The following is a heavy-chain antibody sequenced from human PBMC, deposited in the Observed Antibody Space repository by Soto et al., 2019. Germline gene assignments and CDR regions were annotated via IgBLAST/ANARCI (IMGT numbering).Heavy chain of an antibody. V-gene: IGHV3-23*01. J-gene: IGHJ4*02. CDR2: ITGSGGGT. Sequence: PGGSLRLSCAAPGFPFYNYSMTRVRQPPGKGLEWVSVITGSGGGTYFVDSVKGRFTISRDNSKNTVYLQMNSLRAEDTAVYYCAKRPLTAAGFDYWGQGTLVTVSS. CDR1: GFPFYNYS. D-gene: IGHD6-13*01. CDR3: AKRPLTAAGFDY.